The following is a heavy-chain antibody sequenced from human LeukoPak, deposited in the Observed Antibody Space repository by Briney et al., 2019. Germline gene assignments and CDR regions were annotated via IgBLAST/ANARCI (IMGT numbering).Heavy chain of an antibody. CDR1: GGSISSGSYY. CDR3: AREELDP. CDR2: IYTSGST. Sequence: SQTLSLTCTVSGGSISSGSYYWSWIRQPAGKGLEWIGRIYTSGSTNYNPSLKSRVTISVDTSKNQLSLKLSSVTAADTAVYYCAREELDPWGQGTLVTVSS. V-gene: IGHV4-61*02. J-gene: IGHJ5*02.